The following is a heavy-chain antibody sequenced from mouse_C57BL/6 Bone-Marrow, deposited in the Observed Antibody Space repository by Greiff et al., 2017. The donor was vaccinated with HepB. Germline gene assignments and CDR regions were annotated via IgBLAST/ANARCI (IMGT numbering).Heavy chain of an antibody. J-gene: IGHJ3*01. CDR2: IYPGSGGT. D-gene: IGHD1-1*01. CDR3: ARRGDHLLRAWLAY. Sequence: QVQLQQPGAELVKPGASVKMSCKASGYTFTSYWITWVKQRPGQGLEWIGDIYPGSGGTNYNEKFKSKATLTVDTSSSTAYMQLSSLTSEDSAVYYCARRGDHLLRAWLAYWGQGTLVTVSA. CDR1: GYTFTSYW. V-gene: IGHV1-55*01.